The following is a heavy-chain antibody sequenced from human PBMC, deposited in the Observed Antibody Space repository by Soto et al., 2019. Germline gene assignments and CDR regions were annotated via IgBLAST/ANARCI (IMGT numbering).Heavy chain of an antibody. V-gene: IGHV4-59*08. Sequence: SETLSLTCTVSGGSISSYYWSWIRQPPGKGLEWIGYIYYSGSTNYNPSLKSRVTISVDTSKNQFSLKLSSVTAADTAVYYCARQRNYYYYMDVWGKGTTVTVS. CDR1: GGSISSYY. CDR2: IYYSGST. J-gene: IGHJ6*03. CDR3: ARQRNYYYYMDV.